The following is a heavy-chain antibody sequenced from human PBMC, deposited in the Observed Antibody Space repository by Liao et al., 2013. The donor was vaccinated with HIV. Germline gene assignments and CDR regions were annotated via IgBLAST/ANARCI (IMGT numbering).Heavy chain of an antibody. J-gene: IGHJ3*02. CDR1: GGSISSYY. D-gene: IGHD3-3*01. CDR2: IYYSGST. V-gene: IGHV4-59*01. Sequence: QLQLQESGPGLVKPSETLSLTCTVSGGSISSYYWGWIRQTPGKELEWIGYIYYSGSTNYNPSLKSRVTISVDTSKNHFSLKLSSVTAADTAVYYCARANFYDFWSYAFDIWGQGTMVTVSS. CDR3: ARANFYDFWSYAFDI.